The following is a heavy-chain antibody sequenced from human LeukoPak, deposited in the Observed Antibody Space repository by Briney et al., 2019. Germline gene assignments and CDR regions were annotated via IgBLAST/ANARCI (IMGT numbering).Heavy chain of an antibody. CDR2: IYYSGST. J-gene: IGHJ4*02. V-gene: IGHV4-59*11. CDR3: ARGSGWYFY. Sequence: SETLSLTCTVSGGSICSHTWSWIRPPPGRGLEGMGHIYYSGSTDYTPSLKTRVTISIDTSKNQFSLKLSSVTAADTAVYYCARGSGWYFYWGQGTLVTVSS. CDR1: GGSICSHT. D-gene: IGHD6-19*01.